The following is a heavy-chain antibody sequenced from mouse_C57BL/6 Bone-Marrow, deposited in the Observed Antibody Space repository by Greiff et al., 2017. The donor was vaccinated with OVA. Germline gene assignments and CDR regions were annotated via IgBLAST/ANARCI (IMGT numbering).Heavy chain of an antibody. V-gene: IGHV1-82*01. CDR2: IYPGDGDT. D-gene: IGHD2-3*01. CDR3: ARNGYYSFDY. Sequence: VQLQQSGPELVKPGASVKISCKASGYAFSSSWMNWVKQRPGKGLEWIGRIYPGDGDTNYNGKFKGKATLTADKSSSTAYMQRSSLTSEDSAVYFCARNGYYSFDYWGQGTTLTVSS. CDR1: GYAFSSSW. J-gene: IGHJ2*01.